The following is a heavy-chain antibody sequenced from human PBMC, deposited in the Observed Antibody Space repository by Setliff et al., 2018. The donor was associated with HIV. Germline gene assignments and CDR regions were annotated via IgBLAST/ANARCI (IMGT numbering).Heavy chain of an antibody. CDR1: ADIFNAYY. CDR3: AGVISQFSDWQKDYFQY. J-gene: IGHJ4*02. D-gene: IGHD3-9*01. V-gene: IGHV1-2*02. Sequence: ASVKVSCKASADIFNAYYIHWVRQAPGQGLEWMGWITPNGDDTNYPQKFEGRVTLTRDTSIATAYMELRSLTSDDTAVYYCAGVISQFSDWQKDYFQYWGQGTLVTVSS. CDR2: ITPNGDDT.